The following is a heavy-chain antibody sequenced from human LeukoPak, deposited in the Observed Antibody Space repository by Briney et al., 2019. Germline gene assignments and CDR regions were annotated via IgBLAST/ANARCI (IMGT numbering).Heavy chain of an antibody. CDR1: GGSISSYY. CDR3: ARSIAVAGSKLVDY. J-gene: IGHJ4*02. D-gene: IGHD6-19*01. CDR2: IYYSGST. V-gene: IGHV4-59*12. Sequence: SETLSLTCTVSGGSISSYYWSWIRQPPGKGLEWIGYIYYSGSTNYNPSLKSRVTISVDKSKNQFSLKLSSVTAADTAVYYCARSIAVAGSKLVDYWGQGTLVTVSS.